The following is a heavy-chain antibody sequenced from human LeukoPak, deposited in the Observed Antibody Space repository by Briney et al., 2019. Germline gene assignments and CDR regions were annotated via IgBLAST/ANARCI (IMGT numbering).Heavy chain of an antibody. Sequence: GGSLRLSCAASGFTVSSNYMSWVRQAPGKGLEWVSVIYSGGSTYYADSVKGRFTISRDNSKNTLYLQMNSLSAEDTAVYYCAREIIQLPGYFDYWGRGTLVTVSS. V-gene: IGHV3-53*01. CDR1: GFTVSSNY. CDR2: IYSGGST. D-gene: IGHD5-18*01. J-gene: IGHJ4*02. CDR3: AREIIQLPGYFDY.